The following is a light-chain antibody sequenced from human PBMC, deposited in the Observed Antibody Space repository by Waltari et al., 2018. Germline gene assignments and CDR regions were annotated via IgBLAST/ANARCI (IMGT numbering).Light chain of an antibody. CDR3: CTFTSSGTWV. CDR2: WAT. J-gene: IGLJ2*01. Sequence: QSALTQPASVSGSPGQSITISCTSDVGNYHLVSWYQQRPGTAPKLKMYWATKRPSGVSDRFSGSKSVDTASLTSSGLQAEDEADYYCCTFTSSGTWVFGGGTKLTVL. CDR1: SDVGNYHL. V-gene: IGLV2-23*01.